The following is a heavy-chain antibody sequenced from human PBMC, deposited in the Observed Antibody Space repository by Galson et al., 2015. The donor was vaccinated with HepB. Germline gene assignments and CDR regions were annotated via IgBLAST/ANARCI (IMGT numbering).Heavy chain of an antibody. CDR1: GFTFSNYW. D-gene: IGHD4-23*01. Sequence: SLRLSCAASGFTFSNYWMTWVRQAPGKGLEWVANIKQHGREKYYVDSVKGRFTISRDNAKNSLYLQMNSLRAEDTAVYYCVKGATVVKPGHYFGHWGQGTLLTVSS. CDR2: IKQHGREK. J-gene: IGHJ4*02. CDR3: VKGATVVKPGHYFGH. V-gene: IGHV3-7*05.